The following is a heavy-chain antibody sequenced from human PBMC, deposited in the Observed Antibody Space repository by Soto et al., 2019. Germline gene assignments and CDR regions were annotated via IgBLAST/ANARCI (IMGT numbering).Heavy chain of an antibody. J-gene: IGHJ5*02. CDR2: IYYSGST. CDR1: GGSISGYY. Sequence: SETLSLTCTVSGGSISGYYWSWIRQSPWKGLEWIGYIYYSGSTNYNPSLKSRVTISVDTSKNQFSLKLNSVTAADTAVYYCAREDSSSSIDPWGQGTLVTVSS. CDR3: AREDSSSSIDP. V-gene: IGHV4-59*01. D-gene: IGHD6-6*01.